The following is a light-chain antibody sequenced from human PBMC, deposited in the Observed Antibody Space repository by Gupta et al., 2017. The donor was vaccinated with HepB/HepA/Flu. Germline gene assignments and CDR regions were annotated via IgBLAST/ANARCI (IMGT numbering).Light chain of an antibody. Sequence: SYVLIQPPSVSAAPGETARMICGVTSIGGKSVPWYQQKSGQAPVLVVYNDRDRPSGIPERFSGSNSGNTASLTITSVEAGGGADYYCQVWDAVGDVIFGGGTRLTVL. V-gene: IGLV3-21*02. CDR2: NDR. J-gene: IGLJ2*01. CDR3: QVWDAVGDVI. CDR1: SIGGKS.